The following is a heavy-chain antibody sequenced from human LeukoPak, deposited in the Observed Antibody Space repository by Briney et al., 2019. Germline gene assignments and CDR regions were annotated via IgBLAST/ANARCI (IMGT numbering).Heavy chain of an antibody. J-gene: IGHJ5*02. CDR3: ARNRFYLTGAYYFDP. D-gene: IGHD3-22*01. V-gene: IGHV4-59*01. Sequence: SSETLSLTCSVSGASMKNSFWSWIRQPPGKGREWLGYISDSGNTNYNPSLKSRVTFSIDTSKGQFYLNLRSVTAADTALYFCARNRFYLTGAYYFDPWGRGTQVTVSS. CDR1: GASMKNSF. CDR2: ISDSGNT.